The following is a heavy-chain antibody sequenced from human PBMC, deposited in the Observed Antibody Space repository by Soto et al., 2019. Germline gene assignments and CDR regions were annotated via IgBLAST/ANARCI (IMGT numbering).Heavy chain of an antibody. J-gene: IGHJ6*02. CDR1: GGSISSGDYY. Sequence: SETLSLTCTVSGGSISSGDYYWSWIRQPAGKGLEWIGYIYYSGSTYYNPSLKSRVTISVDTSKNQFSLKLSSVTAADTAVYYCARGVVLRYFDWLLNYYYYGMDVWGQGTTVTVSS. D-gene: IGHD3-9*01. CDR3: ARGVVLRYFDWLLNYYYYGMDV. V-gene: IGHV4-30-4*01. CDR2: IYYSGST.